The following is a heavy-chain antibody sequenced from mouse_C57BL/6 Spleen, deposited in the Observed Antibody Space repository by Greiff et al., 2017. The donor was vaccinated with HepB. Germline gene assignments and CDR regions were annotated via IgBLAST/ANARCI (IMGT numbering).Heavy chain of an antibody. CDR3: ARCGYYVGYWYFDV. CDR1: GYTFTDYY. V-gene: IGHV1-84*01. Sequence: QVQLKESGPELVKPGASGKISCKASGYTFTDYYINGVKQRPGQGLERIGWIYPGSGNTKYNEKFKGKATLTVDTSSSTAYMQLSSLTSEDSAVYFCARCGYYVGYWYFDVWGTGTTVTVSS. CDR2: IYPGSGNT. D-gene: IGHD1-1*01. J-gene: IGHJ1*03.